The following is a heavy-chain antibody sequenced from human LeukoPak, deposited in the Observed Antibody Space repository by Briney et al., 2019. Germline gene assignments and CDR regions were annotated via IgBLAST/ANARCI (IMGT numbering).Heavy chain of an antibody. Sequence: SETLSLTCTVSGGSISSSSYYWGGIRQPPGKGVEWIGRIYYSALTYYNPSLKSRVTISVATSKTQLPAKPSSVTAADTAVYYCARALPAMATPVGFDYWGQGTLVTVSS. CDR2: IYYSALT. J-gene: IGHJ4*02. D-gene: IGHD5-18*01. CDR1: GGSISSSSYY. CDR3: ARALPAMATPVGFDY. V-gene: IGHV4-39*06.